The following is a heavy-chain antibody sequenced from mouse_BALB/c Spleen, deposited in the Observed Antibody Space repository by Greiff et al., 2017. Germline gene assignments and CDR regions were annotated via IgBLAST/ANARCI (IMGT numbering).Heavy chain of an antibody. Sequence: EVKLVESGPGLVKPSQSLSLTCTVTGYSITSDYAWNWIRQFPGNKLEWMGYISYSGSTSYNPSLKSRISITRDTSKNQFFLQLNSVTTEDTATYYCARWGYDGYYAMDYWGQGTSVTVSS. J-gene: IGHJ4*01. CDR2: ISYSGST. CDR3: ARWGYDGYYAMDY. CDR1: GYSITSDYA. D-gene: IGHD2-14*01. V-gene: IGHV3-2*02.